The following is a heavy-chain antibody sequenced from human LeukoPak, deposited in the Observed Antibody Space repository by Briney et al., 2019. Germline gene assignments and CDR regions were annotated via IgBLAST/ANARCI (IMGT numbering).Heavy chain of an antibody. CDR2: IYTFDNT. CDR1: GGSIRGYY. Sequence: SETLSLTCTVSGGSIRGYYWTWIRQPAGKGLEWIGRIYTFDNTNYNPSLKSRVTMSIDTSNNQFSLKLSSVTAADTAVYYCARQVGIAARPLAYYYYGMDVWGQGTTVTVSS. J-gene: IGHJ6*02. CDR3: ARQVGIAARPLAYYYYGMDV. V-gene: IGHV4-4*07. D-gene: IGHD6-6*01.